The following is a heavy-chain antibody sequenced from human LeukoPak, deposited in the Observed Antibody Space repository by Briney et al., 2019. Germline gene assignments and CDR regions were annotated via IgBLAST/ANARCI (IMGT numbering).Heavy chain of an antibody. J-gene: IGHJ6*02. V-gene: IGHV3-23*01. CDR1: GFTFSSYA. CDR3: AKPPAYYYYGMDV. CDR2: ISGSGGST. Sequence: HPGGSLRLSCAASGFTFSSYAMSWVRQAPGKGLEWVSAISGSGGSTYYADSVKGRFTISRDNSKNTLYLQMNSLRAEDTAVYYCAKPPAYYYYGMDVWGQGTTVTVSS.